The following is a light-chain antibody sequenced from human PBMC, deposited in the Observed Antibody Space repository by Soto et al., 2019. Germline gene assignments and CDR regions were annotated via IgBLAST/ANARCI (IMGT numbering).Light chain of an antibody. CDR3: QQYCDVFSR. CDR2: DAS. J-gene: IGKJ4*02. Sequence: DIQMTQSPSSLSASVGDRVTITCQARQDLNSYLNWYQQKPGQAPKPLIYDASNFETGVPSRFSGSGSGTDFTFTISSLQPEDIATYDCQQYCDVFSRFGGGTKVETK. CDR1: QDLNSY. V-gene: IGKV1-33*01.